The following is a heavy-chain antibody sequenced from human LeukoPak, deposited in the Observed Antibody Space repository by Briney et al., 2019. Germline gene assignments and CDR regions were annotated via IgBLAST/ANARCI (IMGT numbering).Heavy chain of an antibody. D-gene: IGHD2-15*01. Sequence: PSETLSLTCTVSDDSISSSSYYWGWIRQPPGKGLEWIGSIYYSGSTYYNPSLKSRVTTSIDTSKNQLSLNLKSVTAADTAVYYCARDRDVDDFDSWGHGTLVTVSS. CDR2: IYYSGST. CDR3: ARDRDVDDFDS. J-gene: IGHJ4*01. V-gene: IGHV4-39*07. CDR1: DDSISSSSYY.